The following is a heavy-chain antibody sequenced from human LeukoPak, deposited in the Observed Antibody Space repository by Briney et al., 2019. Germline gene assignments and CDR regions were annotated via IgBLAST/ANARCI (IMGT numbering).Heavy chain of an antibody. Sequence: ASVKVSCKASGYTFTNYYIHWVRQAPGQGLEWMGIINPGGRSTSYAQKFQGRVTMTRDTSISTAYMELSRLRSDDTAVYYCARVVTAVVTPHSNYFDYWGQGTLVTVSS. D-gene: IGHD4-23*01. J-gene: IGHJ4*02. V-gene: IGHV1-46*01. CDR3: ARVVTAVVTPHSNYFDY. CDR2: INPGGRST. CDR1: GYTFTNYY.